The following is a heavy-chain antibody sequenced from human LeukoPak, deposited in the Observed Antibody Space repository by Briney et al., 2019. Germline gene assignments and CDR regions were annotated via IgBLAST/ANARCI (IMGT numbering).Heavy chain of an antibody. CDR1: GFTFSTYG. Sequence: GGSLRLSCEASGFTFSTYGIHWVRQAPGKGLEWVALIRHDASYKYYADSVKGRFTISRDNSKNMLCLQMNSLRADDTAIYYCAKGASTWSPDYWGQGTLVTVSS. CDR2: IRHDASYK. CDR3: AKGASTWSPDY. V-gene: IGHV3-30*02. D-gene: IGHD2-2*01. J-gene: IGHJ4*02.